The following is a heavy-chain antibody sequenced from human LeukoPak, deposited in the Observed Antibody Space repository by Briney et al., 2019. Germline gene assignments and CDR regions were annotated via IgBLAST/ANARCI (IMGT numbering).Heavy chain of an antibody. CDR1: GYTFTSYD. V-gene: IGHV1-8*03. Sequence: ASVKVSCKASGYTFTSYDINWVRQATGQGLEWMGWMNPNSGNTGYAQKFQGRDTITRNTSITTAYMELSSVTAAETAIYYCAREAGGRPNCSGGSCYRYNWFDPWGQGTPVTVSA. CDR2: MNPNSGNT. D-gene: IGHD2-15*01. CDR3: AREAGGRPNCSGGSCYRYNWFDP. J-gene: IGHJ5*02.